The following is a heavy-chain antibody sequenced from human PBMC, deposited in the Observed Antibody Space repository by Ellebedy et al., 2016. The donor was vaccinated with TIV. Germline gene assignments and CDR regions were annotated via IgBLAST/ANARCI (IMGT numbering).Heavy chain of an antibody. J-gene: IGHJ6*02. CDR2: IIPILGIP. Sequence: AASVKVSCKASGYTFTSYGISWVRQAPGQGLEWKGRIIPILGIPNYAQKFQGRVTITADKSTSTAYMELSSLRSEDTAVYYCASRGVPLGYCSGGSCLQTYYYSGMDVWGQGTTVTVSS. CDR1: GYTFTSYG. D-gene: IGHD2-15*01. V-gene: IGHV1-69*04. CDR3: ASRGVPLGYCSGGSCLQTYYYSGMDV.